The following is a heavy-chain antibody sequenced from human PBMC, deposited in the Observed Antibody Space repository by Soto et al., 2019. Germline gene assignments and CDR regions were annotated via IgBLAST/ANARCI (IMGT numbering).Heavy chain of an antibody. CDR1: GYTFTSNA. J-gene: IGHJ4*02. V-gene: IGHV1-3*04. D-gene: IGHD6-19*01. CDR2: INTGNGDT. CDR3: ARDHSAGWNYFDS. Sequence: ASVKVSCKASGYTFTSNAMHWVRQAPGQRLEWMGWINTGNGDTKYSQRFQGRVTISRDTSASTTYMELSSLRSEDTAVYYCARDHSAGWNYFDSWGQGTQVTSPQ.